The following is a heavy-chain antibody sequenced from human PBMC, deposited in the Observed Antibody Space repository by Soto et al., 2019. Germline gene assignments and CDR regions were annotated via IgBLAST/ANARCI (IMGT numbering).Heavy chain of an antibody. CDR2: IYYSGST. J-gene: IGHJ4*02. Sequence: SETLSLTCTVSGGSISSYDWSWIRQPPGKGLEWIGYIYYSGSTNYNPSLKSRVTISVDTSKNQFSLKLSSVTAADTAVYYCARSPSSWYPVFDYWGQGTLVTVSS. D-gene: IGHD6-13*01. V-gene: IGHV4-59*08. CDR1: GGSISSYD. CDR3: ARSPSSWYPVFDY.